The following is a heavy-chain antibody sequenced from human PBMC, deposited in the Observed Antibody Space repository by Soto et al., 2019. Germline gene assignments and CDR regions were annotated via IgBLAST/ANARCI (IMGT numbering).Heavy chain of an antibody. CDR1: GFTFSSYG. Sequence: GGSLRLSCAASGFTFSSYGMHWVRQAPGKGLEWVALISYDVSSKSSADSVKGRFTISRDNSKNTLYLQMNSLRAEDTAVYYCAKDHGGSYHRYFDYWGQGTLVTVSS. J-gene: IGHJ4*02. D-gene: IGHD1-26*01. V-gene: IGHV3-30*18. CDR3: AKDHGGSYHRYFDY. CDR2: ISYDVSSK.